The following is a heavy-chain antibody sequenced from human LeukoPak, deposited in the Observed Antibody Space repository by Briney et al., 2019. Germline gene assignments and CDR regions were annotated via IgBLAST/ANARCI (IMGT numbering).Heavy chain of an antibody. CDR3: AKDLAGITIFGVGPNDAFDI. D-gene: IGHD3-3*01. CDR2: ISYDGSNK. Sequence: GRSLRLSCAASGFTFSSYGMHWVRQAPGKGLEWVAVISYDGSNKYYADSVKGRFTISRDNSKNTLCLQMNSLRAEDTAVYYCAKDLAGITIFGVGPNDAFDIWGQGTMVTVSS. CDR1: GFTFSSYG. V-gene: IGHV3-30*18. J-gene: IGHJ3*02.